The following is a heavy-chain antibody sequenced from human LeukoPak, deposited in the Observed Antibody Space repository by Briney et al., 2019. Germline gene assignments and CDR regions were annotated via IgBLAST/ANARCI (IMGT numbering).Heavy chain of an antibody. Sequence: KPSQTLPLTCAISGDSVSSNSAAWNWIRQSPSRGLEWLGRTYYRSKWYYDYAVSVKSRVTVNPDTSKNQFSLHLNSVTPEDTAVYYCARDVTVIPMVSAFDIWGQGATVTVSS. CDR1: GDSVSSNSAA. J-gene: IGHJ3*02. CDR2: TYYRSKWYY. V-gene: IGHV6-1*01. D-gene: IGHD3-22*01. CDR3: ARDVTVIPMVSAFDI.